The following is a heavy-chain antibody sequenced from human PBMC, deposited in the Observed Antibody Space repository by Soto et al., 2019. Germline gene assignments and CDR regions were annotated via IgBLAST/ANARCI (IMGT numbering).Heavy chain of an antibody. J-gene: IGHJ4*02. CDR1: GGTFSSYA. CDR2: IIPIFGTA. V-gene: IGHV1-69*06. Sequence: SVKVSCKASGGTFSSYAISWVRQAPGQGLGWMGGIIPIFGTANYAQKFQGRVTITADKSTSTAYMELSSLRSEDTAVYYCARDQPYSSGWDYWGQGTLVTVSS. D-gene: IGHD6-19*01. CDR3: ARDQPYSSGWDY.